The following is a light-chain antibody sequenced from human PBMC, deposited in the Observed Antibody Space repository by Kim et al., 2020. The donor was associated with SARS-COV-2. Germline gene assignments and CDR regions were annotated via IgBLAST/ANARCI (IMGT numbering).Light chain of an antibody. CDR3: QRYGSSVT. Sequence: EIVLTQSPGTLSLSPGERATLSCRASQTVNSVYLAWYQQKPGQAPRLLIQGATSRATGIPDRFSGSGSGTDFTLTISRLEPEDFAVYFCQRYGSSVTFGGGTKVDIK. CDR2: GAT. V-gene: IGKV3-20*01. J-gene: IGKJ4*01. CDR1: QTVNSVY.